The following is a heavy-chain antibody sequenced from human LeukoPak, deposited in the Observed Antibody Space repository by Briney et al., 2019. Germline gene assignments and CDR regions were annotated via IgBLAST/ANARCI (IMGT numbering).Heavy chain of an antibody. CDR2: SSGSGGST. D-gene: IGHD2-2*01. CDR3: AKDASSYGPYSFDY. CDR1: GFTFSSYA. J-gene: IGHJ4*02. Sequence: GGSLRLSCAASGFTFSSYAMSWVRQAPGKGLEGVSGSSGSGGSTYYADSVKGRFTISRDNSKNTLYLQMNSLRAEDTAVYYCAKDASSYGPYSFDYWGQGTLVTVSS. V-gene: IGHV3-23*01.